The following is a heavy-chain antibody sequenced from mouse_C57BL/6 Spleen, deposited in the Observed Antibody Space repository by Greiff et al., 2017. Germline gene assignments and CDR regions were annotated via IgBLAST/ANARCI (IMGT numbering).Heavy chain of an antibody. CDR1: GYSITSGYY. V-gene: IGHV3-6*01. CDR2: ISYDGSN. J-gene: IGHJ3*01. Sequence: ESGPGLVKPSQSLSLTCSVTGYSITSGYYWNWIRQFPGNKLEWMGYISYDGSNNYNPSLQNRISITRYTSKNQFFLKLNSVTSEDVATYYCARAPYYYGSSYGWFAYWGQGTLVTVSA. D-gene: IGHD1-1*01. CDR3: ARAPYYYGSSYGWFAY.